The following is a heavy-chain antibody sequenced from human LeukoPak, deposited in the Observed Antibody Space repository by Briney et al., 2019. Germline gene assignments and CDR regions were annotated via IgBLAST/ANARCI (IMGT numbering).Heavy chain of an antibody. Sequence: GGSLRLSCAASGFTFSSYAMSWVRQAPGKGLEWVSAISGSGGSTYYADSVKGRFTISTDNSKKTLYLQMNSLRAEDTAVYYCAKPPGEALDYFDYWGQGTLVTVSS. D-gene: IGHD3-16*01. V-gene: IGHV3-23*01. CDR3: AKPPGEALDYFDY. CDR1: GFTFSSYA. J-gene: IGHJ4*02. CDR2: ISGSGGST.